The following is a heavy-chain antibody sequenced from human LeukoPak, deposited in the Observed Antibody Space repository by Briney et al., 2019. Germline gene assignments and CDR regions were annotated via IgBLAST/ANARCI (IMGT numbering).Heavy chain of an antibody. D-gene: IGHD5-24*01. V-gene: IGHV4-39*07. Sequence: PSETLSLTCTVSGGSISSSSYYWGWIRQPPGKGLEWIGIIYCSGSTYYNPSLKSRVTISVDTSKNQFSLKLSSVTAADTAVYYCARDGYNSVYWGQGTLVTVSS. CDR3: ARDGYNSVY. CDR1: GGSISSSSYY. CDR2: IYCSGST. J-gene: IGHJ4*02.